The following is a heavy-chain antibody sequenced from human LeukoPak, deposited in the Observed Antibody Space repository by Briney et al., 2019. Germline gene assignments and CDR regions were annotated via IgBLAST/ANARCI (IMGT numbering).Heavy chain of an antibody. CDR1: GGSISSSSYY. Sequence: SETLSLTCTVSGGSISSSSYYWGWIRQPPGKGLEWIVSIYYSGSTYYNPSLKSRVTISVDTSKNQFSLKLSSVTAADTAVYYCARDPLISSGYYSITKPFVFDIWGQGTMVTVSS. CDR2: IYYSGST. D-gene: IGHD3-22*01. V-gene: IGHV4-39*02. J-gene: IGHJ3*02. CDR3: ARDPLISSGYYSITKPFVFDI.